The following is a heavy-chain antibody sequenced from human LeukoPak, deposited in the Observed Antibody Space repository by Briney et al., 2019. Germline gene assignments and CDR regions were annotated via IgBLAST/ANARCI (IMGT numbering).Heavy chain of an antibody. D-gene: IGHD1-26*01. V-gene: IGHV1-69*13. J-gene: IGHJ4*02. CDR2: IIPIFGTA. CDR1: GGTFSSYA. CDR3: ARASLHSGSSLVSHY. Sequence: SVKVSCKASGGTFSSYAISWGRQAPGQGLEWMGGIIPIFGTANYALKFQGRVTITADESTSTAYMELSSQRSEDTAMYYCARASLHSGSSLVSHYWGQGTLVTVSS.